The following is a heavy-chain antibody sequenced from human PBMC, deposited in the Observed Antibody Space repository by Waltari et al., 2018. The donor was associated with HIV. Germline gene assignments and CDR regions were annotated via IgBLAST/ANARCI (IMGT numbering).Heavy chain of an antibody. CDR2: FDPEDRET. CDR1: GYILTELS. CDR3: ATTRQWLVHSGLDV. D-gene: IGHD6-19*01. J-gene: IGHJ6*02. V-gene: IGHV1-24*01. Sequence: QVQLVQSGAEVKKPGASVKVSCKVSGYILTELSIHWVRQAPGEGLEWMGGFDPEDRETSYAQKFQGRVTMTEDTSTDTTYMELSSLRSEDTAGYYCATTRQWLVHSGLDVWGQGTTVTVSS.